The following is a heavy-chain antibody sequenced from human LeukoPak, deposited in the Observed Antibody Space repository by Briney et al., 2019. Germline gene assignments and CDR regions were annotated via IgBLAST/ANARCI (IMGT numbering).Heavy chain of an antibody. Sequence: GGSLRLSCAASGFTFNNHWMHWVRQAPGKGLVWISRINTDGRTTDYADSVKGRFTISRDNAKNTLYLQMNNLRAEDTAVYYCGRDVNWNQIDYWGQGSLVTVSS. CDR3: GRDVNWNQIDY. V-gene: IGHV3-74*01. J-gene: IGHJ4*02. CDR2: INTDGRTT. D-gene: IGHD1-20*01. CDR1: GFTFNNHW.